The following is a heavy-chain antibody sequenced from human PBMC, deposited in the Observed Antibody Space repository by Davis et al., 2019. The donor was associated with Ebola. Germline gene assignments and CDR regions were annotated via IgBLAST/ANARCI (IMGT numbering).Heavy chain of an antibody. Sequence: SETLSLTCSVSGVSVSSGNYYWSWIRQPPGKGLEWIGNIYYGGTTNYNPSLKGRVTISVETSKNQFSLNLDSVNPADTAIYYCARTPQYSSYGAYFDSWGQGTLVTVSS. D-gene: IGHD4-11*01. J-gene: IGHJ4*02. CDR3: ARTPQYSSYGAYFDS. CDR2: IYYGGTT. CDR1: GVSVSSGNYY. V-gene: IGHV4-61*01.